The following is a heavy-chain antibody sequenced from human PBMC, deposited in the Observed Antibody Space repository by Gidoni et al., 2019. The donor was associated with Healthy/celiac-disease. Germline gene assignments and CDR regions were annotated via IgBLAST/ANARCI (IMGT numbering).Heavy chain of an antibody. CDR3: ARDNCSSTSCYMVANWFDP. CDR2: INAGNGNT. V-gene: IGHV1-3*01. Sequence: QVQLVQSGAEVQKPGASVKVSCKASGYTFTSYAMHWVRQAPGQRLEWMGWINAGNGNTKYSQKFQGRVTITRDTSASTAYMELSSLRSEDTAVYYCARDNCSSTSCYMVANWFDPWGQGTLVTVSS. CDR1: GYTFTSYA. D-gene: IGHD2-2*02. J-gene: IGHJ5*02.